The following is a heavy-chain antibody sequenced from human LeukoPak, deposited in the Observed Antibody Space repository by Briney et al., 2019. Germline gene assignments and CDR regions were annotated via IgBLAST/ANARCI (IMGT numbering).Heavy chain of an antibody. D-gene: IGHD1-26*01. J-gene: IGHJ5*02. CDR2: IKQDGSEK. V-gene: IGHV3-7*01. CDR1: GFTFSSYW. Sequence: GGSLRLSCAASGFTFSSYWMSWVRQAPGKGLEWVANIKQDGSEKYYVDSVKGRFTISRDNAKKSLYLQMNSLRAADTAVYYCARPRVGATGWFDPWGQGTLVTVSS. CDR3: ARPRVGATGWFDP.